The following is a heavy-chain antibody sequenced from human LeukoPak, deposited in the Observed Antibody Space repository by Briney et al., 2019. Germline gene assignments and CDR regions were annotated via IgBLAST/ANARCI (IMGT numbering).Heavy chain of an antibody. V-gene: IGHV3-21*01. CDR1: GFTFSSYS. D-gene: IGHD6-13*01. CDR2: ISSSSSYI. Sequence: PGGSLRLSCAASGFTFSSYSMNWVRQAPGKGLEWVSSISSSSSYIYYADSVKGRFTISRDNAKNSLYLQMNSLRAEDTAVYYCARGRAAAGGTYYYYGMDVWGQGTTVTVSS. CDR3: ARGRAAAGGTYYYYGMDV. J-gene: IGHJ6*02.